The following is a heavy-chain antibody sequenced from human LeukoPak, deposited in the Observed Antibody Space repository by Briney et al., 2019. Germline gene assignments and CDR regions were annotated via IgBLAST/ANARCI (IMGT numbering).Heavy chain of an antibody. V-gene: IGHV3-74*01. Sequence: GGSLRLSCAASGFTFSNYWMHWVRQAPGKGLVWVSRITSDGSSTSYADSVKGRFTISTDNAKNTLYLQMNSLRAEDTAVYYCARVSSGSYFGYYYYYMDVWGKGTTVTVSS. D-gene: IGHD1-26*01. J-gene: IGHJ6*03. CDR3: ARVSSGSYFGYYYYYMDV. CDR2: ITSDGSST. CDR1: GFTFSNYW.